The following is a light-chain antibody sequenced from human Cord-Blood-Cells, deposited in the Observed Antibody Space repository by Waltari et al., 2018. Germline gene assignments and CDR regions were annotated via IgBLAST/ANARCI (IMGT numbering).Light chain of an antibody. V-gene: IGLV2-14*01. CDR1: SSDVGGYNY. J-gene: IGLJ1*01. Sequence: QSALTQPASVSGSPGQSITISCTGTSSDVGGYNYVSWSRQQPGKAPKLMIFVVSERPSGVSNLFSGSKSGNPASLTISGLQAEDEADYYCSSYTSSSTSYVFGTGTKVTVL. CDR2: VVS. CDR3: SSYTSSSTSYV.